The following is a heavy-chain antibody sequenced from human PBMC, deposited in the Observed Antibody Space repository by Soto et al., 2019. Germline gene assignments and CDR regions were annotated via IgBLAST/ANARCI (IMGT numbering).Heavy chain of an antibody. V-gene: IGHV3-48*01. Sequence: PGGPLRLSCAASGFTFSGYSMNWVRQAPGKGLEWVSYISSSSSTIYYADSEKGRFTISRDNAKNSLYLQMNSLRAEDTAVYYFARDQLSVVPAAYYYYMDVWGKGTTVTVSS. CDR1: GFTFSGYS. CDR2: ISSSSSTI. J-gene: IGHJ6*03. D-gene: IGHD2-2*01. CDR3: ARDQLSVVPAAYYYYMDV.